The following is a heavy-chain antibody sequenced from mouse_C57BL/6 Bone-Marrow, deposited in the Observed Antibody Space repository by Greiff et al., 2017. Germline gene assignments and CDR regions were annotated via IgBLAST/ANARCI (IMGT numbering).Heavy chain of an antibody. V-gene: IGHV1-64*01. J-gene: IGHJ4*01. D-gene: IGHD1-1*01. Sequence: QVQLQQPGAELVKPGASVKLSCKASGYTFTSYWMHWVKQRPGQGLEWIGMIHPNSGSTNYNEKFKSKATLPVDKSSSTAYMQLSSLTSEDSAVYYCARGYGSIYYYAMDYWGQGTSVTVSS. CDR2: IHPNSGST. CDR1: GYTFTSYW. CDR3: ARGYGSIYYYAMDY.